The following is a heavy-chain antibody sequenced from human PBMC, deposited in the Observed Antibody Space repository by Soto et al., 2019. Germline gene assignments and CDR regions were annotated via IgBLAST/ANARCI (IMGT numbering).Heavy chain of an antibody. V-gene: IGHV1-18*01. CDR3: ARESSSSCHDY. J-gene: IGHJ4*02. CDR2: ISAYNGNT. Sequence: ASVKVSCKASGYTFTSFDINWVRQVAGQGLEWMGWISAYNGNTNYAQKLQGRVTMTTDTSTSTAYMELRSLRSDDTAVYYCARESSSSCHDYWGQGTLVTVSS. CDR1: GYTFTSFD. D-gene: IGHD6-13*01.